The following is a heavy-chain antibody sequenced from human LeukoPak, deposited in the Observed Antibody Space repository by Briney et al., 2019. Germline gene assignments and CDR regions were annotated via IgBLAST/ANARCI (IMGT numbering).Heavy chain of an antibody. Sequence: PGGSLRLSCAASGFTFSNAWMSWVRQAPGKGLEWVGRIKSKTDDSTKDYPAPVKGRFTISRDDSKNTLYLQMNSLKTEDTAVYYCTTSTTVTIYYYYYYGMDVWGQGTPVTVSS. CDR3: TTSTTVTIYYYYYYGMDV. V-gene: IGHV3-15*01. D-gene: IGHD4-17*01. CDR1: GFTFSNAW. J-gene: IGHJ6*02. CDR2: IKSKTDDSTK.